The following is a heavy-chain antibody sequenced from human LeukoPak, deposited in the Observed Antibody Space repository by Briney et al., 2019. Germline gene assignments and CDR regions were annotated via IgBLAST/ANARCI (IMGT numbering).Heavy chain of an antibody. J-gene: IGHJ5*02. V-gene: IGHV4-38-2*02. Sequence: SETLSLTCTVSDFSISSGYYWGWIRQPPGKGLEWIRNIYHSGSTSYNPSLKSRVTISVDTSKNQFSLKLNSVTAADTAVYYCARVVAAAGNNWFDPWGQGTLVTVSS. CDR3: ARVVAAAGNNWFDP. CDR2: IYHSGST. CDR1: DFSISSGYY. D-gene: IGHD6-13*01.